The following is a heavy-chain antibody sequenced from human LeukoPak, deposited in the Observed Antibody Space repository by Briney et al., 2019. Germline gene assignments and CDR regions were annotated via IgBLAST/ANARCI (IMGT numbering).Heavy chain of an antibody. Sequence: GGSLRLSCAASGFTFSSYAMHCVRQAPGKGLEWVALISYDGSNKYYADSVKGRFTISRDNSKNTLYLQMNSLRAEDTAVYYCARDSTRYSSGHDAFDIWGQGTMVTVSS. D-gene: IGHD6-19*01. CDR1: GFTFSSYA. CDR2: ISYDGSNK. J-gene: IGHJ3*02. CDR3: ARDSTRYSSGHDAFDI. V-gene: IGHV3-30*04.